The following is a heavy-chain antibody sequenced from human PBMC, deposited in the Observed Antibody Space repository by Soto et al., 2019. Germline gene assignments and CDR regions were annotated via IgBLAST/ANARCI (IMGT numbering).Heavy chain of an antibody. CDR1: GFTFRNYD. Sequence: EVQLVESGGGLVQPGGSLRLSCEASGFTFRNYDMHWDRQGTGKGLEWVSGISAAGDPDYADSVEGRFTISRENAQNSFFLQMNSLRVSDTVVYYCARTDRDFYGLDVWDQGTTVIVSS. V-gene: IGHV3-13*05. CDR3: ARTDRDFYGLDV. CDR2: ISAAGDP. J-gene: IGHJ6*02.